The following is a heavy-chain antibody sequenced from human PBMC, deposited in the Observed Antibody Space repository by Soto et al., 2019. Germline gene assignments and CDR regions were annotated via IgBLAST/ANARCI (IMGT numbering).Heavy chain of an antibody. J-gene: IGHJ4*02. V-gene: IGHV3-23*01. CDR2: ISGSGGST. Sequence: PGGSLRLSCAASGFTFSSYAISWVRQAPGKGLEWVSAISGSGGSTYYADSVKGRFTISRDNSKNTLYLQMNSLRAEDTAVYYCAKGSTIFGVVPYYFDYWGQGTLVTSPQ. D-gene: IGHD3-3*01. CDR1: GFTFSSYA. CDR3: AKGSTIFGVVPYYFDY.